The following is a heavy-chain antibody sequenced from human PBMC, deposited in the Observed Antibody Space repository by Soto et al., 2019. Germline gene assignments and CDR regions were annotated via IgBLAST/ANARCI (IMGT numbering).Heavy chain of an antibody. D-gene: IGHD3-9*01. V-gene: IGHV1-18*01. CDR2: ISAYNGNT. CDR1: GYTFTSYG. J-gene: IGHJ5*02. CDR3: ARDPLPLRYFDWLLEGHWFDP. Sequence: QVQLVQSGAEVKKPGASVKVSCKASGYTFTSYGISWVRQAPGQGLEWMGWISAYNGNTNYAQKLQGRVTMTTDTSTSTAYMELRSLRSDDTAVYYCARDPLPLRYFDWLLEGHWFDPWGQGTLVTVSS.